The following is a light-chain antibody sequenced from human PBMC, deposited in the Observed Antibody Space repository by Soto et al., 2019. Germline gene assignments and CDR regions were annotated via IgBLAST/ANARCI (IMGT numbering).Light chain of an antibody. V-gene: IGKV1-39*01. CDR1: QSISSY. CDR2: AAS. CDR3: QQSYSTPLT. Sequence: DIQMTQSPSSLSASVGDRVTITCRASQSISSYLNWYQQKPGKAPKLLIYAASSLQSGVPSRFSGSGSGTDFPLTISSLQPEDFATYYFQQSYSTPLTFGGGTKVELK. J-gene: IGKJ4*01.